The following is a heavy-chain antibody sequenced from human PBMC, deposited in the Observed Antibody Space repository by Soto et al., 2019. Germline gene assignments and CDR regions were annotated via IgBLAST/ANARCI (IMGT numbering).Heavy chain of an antibody. J-gene: IGHJ6*03. CDR1: GYTFTSYA. CDR3: AKGYSSSSFLYYYYMDV. D-gene: IGHD6-6*01. Sequence: VASVKVSCKASGYTFTSYAMHWVRQAPGQRLEWMGWINAGNGNTKYSQKFQGRVTITRDTSASTAYMELSSLRSEDTAVYYCAKGYSSSSFLYYYYMDVWGKGTTVTVSS. CDR2: INAGNGNT. V-gene: IGHV1-3*01.